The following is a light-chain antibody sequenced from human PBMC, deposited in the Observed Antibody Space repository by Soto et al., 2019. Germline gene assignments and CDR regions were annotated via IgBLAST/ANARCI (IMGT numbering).Light chain of an antibody. Sequence: EIVLTQSPGILSLSPGERATLSCRASQSVSSYLAWYQQKPGQAPRLLIYDASHRATAIPARFSGGGSGTDFTLTISSLEPEDFAVYYCQQRSTWPRTFGQGTKVAIK. V-gene: IGKV3-11*01. J-gene: IGKJ1*01. CDR1: QSVSSY. CDR2: DAS. CDR3: QQRSTWPRT.